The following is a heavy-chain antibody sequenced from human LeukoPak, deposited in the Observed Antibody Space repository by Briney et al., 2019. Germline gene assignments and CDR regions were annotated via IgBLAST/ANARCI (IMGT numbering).Heavy chain of an antibody. CDR3: ARGDSGTYSVHYFDF. V-gene: IGHV1-2*02. CDR1: GYSFTANY. CDR2: INPNTGGT. Sequence: ASVKLSCKASGYSFTANYIHWVRQAPGQGLEWMGWINPNTGGTNFAQKFQGRVTMTRDTSISTAYMQLSGLRSDDTAVYYCARGDSGTYSVHYFDFWGQGALVSVSS. D-gene: IGHD1-26*01. J-gene: IGHJ4*02.